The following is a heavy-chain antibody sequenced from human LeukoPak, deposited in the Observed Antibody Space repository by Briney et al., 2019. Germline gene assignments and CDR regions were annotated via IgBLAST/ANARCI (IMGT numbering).Heavy chain of an antibody. V-gene: IGHV3-74*03. CDR3: AKEGYRYGYAIDY. CDR1: GFSFSGSW. D-gene: IGHD5-18*01. J-gene: IGHJ4*02. Sequence: PGGSLRLSCAASGFSFSGSWMHWVRQAPAKGLVWVSRINSDGSTTTYADSVQGRFTISRDSAKNTLYLQMNSLRAEDTAVYYCAKEGYRYGYAIDYWGQGTLVTVSS. CDR2: INSDGSTT.